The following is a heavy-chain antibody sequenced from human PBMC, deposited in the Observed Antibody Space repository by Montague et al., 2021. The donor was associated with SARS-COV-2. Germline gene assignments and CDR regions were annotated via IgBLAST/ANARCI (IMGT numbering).Heavy chain of an antibody. Sequence: LRLSCAASGFTFSNYDMNWVRQAPGKGPEWRSYISTSAYTTSYAGSVKGRFTISRDNGKNSLYLQMNSLRVEDTAVYYCTRDYRSIVGDGLDIWGQGTKVTVSS. J-gene: IGHJ3*02. D-gene: IGHD3-16*02. V-gene: IGHV3-48*03. CDR3: TRDYRSIVGDGLDI. CDR2: ISTSAYTT. CDR1: GFTFSNYD.